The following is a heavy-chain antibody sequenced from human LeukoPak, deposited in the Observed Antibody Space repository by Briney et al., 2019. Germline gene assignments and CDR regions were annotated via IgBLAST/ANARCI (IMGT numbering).Heavy chain of an antibody. D-gene: IGHD6-6*01. Sequence: PGGSLRLSCAASGFTFSSYAMSWVRQAPGKGLEWVSSISNSGGSTYYADSVKGRFTISRDNSKNTLYLQMNSLRAEDTAVYFCAKWRNSAAARQGWDFDHWGQGTLVTVSP. CDR1: GFTFSSYA. CDR3: AKWRNSAAARQGWDFDH. V-gene: IGHV3-23*01. CDR2: ISNSGGST. J-gene: IGHJ4*02.